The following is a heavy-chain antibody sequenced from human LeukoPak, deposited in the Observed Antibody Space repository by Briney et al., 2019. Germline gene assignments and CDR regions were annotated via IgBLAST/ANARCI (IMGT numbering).Heavy chain of an antibody. CDR2: IYYSGST. CDR3: ARVARYYGSGSYALDY. D-gene: IGHD3-10*01. CDR1: GGSISSSRYY. V-gene: IGHV4-39*07. J-gene: IGHJ4*02. Sequence: SETLSLTCTVSGGSISSSRYYWGWIRQPPGKGLEWIGSIYYSGSTYYNPSLKSRVTISVDKSKNQFSLKLSSVTAADTAVYYCARVARYYGSGSYALDYWGQGTLVTVS.